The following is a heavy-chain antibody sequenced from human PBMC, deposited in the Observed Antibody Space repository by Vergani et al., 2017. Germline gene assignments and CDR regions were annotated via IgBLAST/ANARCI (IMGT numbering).Heavy chain of an antibody. CDR3: ARMGGYDEGDAFRIGYFDS. CDR1: GDSISSGVYY. V-gene: IGHV4-31*03. CDR2: IYSTGST. D-gene: IGHD3-22*01. Sequence: QVQLQESGLGLVKPSQTLSLTCSVSGDSISSGVYYWNWIRQHPGEGLEWIGYIYSTGSTHHNPSLRRRINMSVDTSKNQFSLKLNSVTAADTAMYYCARMGGYDEGDAFRIGYFDSWGPGILVTVSS. J-gene: IGHJ4*02.